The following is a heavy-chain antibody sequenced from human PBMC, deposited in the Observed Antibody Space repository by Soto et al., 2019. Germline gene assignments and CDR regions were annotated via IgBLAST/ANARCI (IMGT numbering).Heavy chain of an antibody. CDR1: GGSISSSSNY. J-gene: IGHJ3*02. CDR2: RYYSGTT. V-gene: IGHV4-39*01. Sequence: SETLSLTCIVSGGSISSSSNYWGWIRQPPGKGLEWIGSRYYSGTTYYNPSLKSRVTISVDTSRTQLSLKLSSVTAADTAVYYCARSGDYYDSSGYYNDAFDIWGQGTMVTVSS. D-gene: IGHD3-22*01. CDR3: ARSGDYYDSSGYYNDAFDI.